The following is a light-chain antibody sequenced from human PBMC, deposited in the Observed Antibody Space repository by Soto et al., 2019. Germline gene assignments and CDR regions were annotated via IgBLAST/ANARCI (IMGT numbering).Light chain of an antibody. CDR3: QHYNSYSEA. J-gene: IGKJ1*01. Sequence: DIQMTQSHSTLSGSVGDRVTITCRDSQTISSWLAWYQQKPGKAPKLLIYKASTLKSGVPSRFSGSGSGTEFTLTISSLQPDDFATHYCQHYNSYSEAFGQATKVDIK. V-gene: IGKV1-5*03. CDR2: KAS. CDR1: QTISSW.